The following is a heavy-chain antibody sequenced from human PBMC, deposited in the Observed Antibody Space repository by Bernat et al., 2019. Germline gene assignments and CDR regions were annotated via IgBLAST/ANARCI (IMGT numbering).Heavy chain of an antibody. Sequence: EVQLLESGGGLVQPGGSLRLSCAASGFTFSSYAMSWVRQAPGKGLEWVSAISGSGGSTYYADSVKGRFTISRDNSKNTLYLQMNSLRAEETAVYYCAKDRLGYCSSTSCYLDAFDIWGQGTMVTVSS. D-gene: IGHD2-2*01. V-gene: IGHV3-23*01. CDR2: ISGSGGST. CDR1: GFTFSSYA. J-gene: IGHJ3*02. CDR3: AKDRLGYCSSTSCYLDAFDI.